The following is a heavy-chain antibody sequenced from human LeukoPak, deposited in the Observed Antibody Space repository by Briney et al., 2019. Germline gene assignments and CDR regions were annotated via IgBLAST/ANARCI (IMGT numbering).Heavy chain of an antibody. Sequence: PGGSLRLSCAASGFTFSSYSMNWVRQAPGKGLEWVSSISSSSSYIYYADSVKGRLTISRDNAKNSLYLQMNSLRAEDTAVYYCARAEQLVLDYWGQGTLVTVPS. J-gene: IGHJ4*02. CDR1: GFTFSSYS. V-gene: IGHV3-21*01. D-gene: IGHD6-13*01. CDR2: ISSSSSYI. CDR3: ARAEQLVLDY.